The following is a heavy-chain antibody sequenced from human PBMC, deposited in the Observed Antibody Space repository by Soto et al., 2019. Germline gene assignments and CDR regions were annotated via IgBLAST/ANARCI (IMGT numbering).Heavy chain of an antibody. D-gene: IGHD3-16*01. V-gene: IGHV3-23*01. J-gene: IGHJ4*01. CDR1: GFMVSAYV. Sequence: GGSMRLSCAASGFMVSAYVMNWVRQAPGKGLEWVSDIDSVEETSYIDSVKGRFTISRDNSRDMVYLQMDNLRSEDTAVYYCAREDGGGPFDSWGHGTLVTVSS. CDR2: IDSVEET. CDR3: AREDGGGPFDS.